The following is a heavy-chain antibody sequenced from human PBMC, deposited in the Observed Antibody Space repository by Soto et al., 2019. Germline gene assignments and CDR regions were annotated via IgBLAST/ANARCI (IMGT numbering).Heavy chain of an antibody. CDR2: INHSGST. CDR3: ERVSLLYVFWRGYEPPPYYYYYMDV. D-gene: IGHD3-3*01. J-gene: IGHJ6*03. V-gene: IGHV4-34*01. CDR1: GGSFSGYY. Sequence: SETLSLTCAVYGGSFSGYYWSWIRQPPGKGLEWIGEINHSGSTNYNPSLKSRVTISVDTSKNQFSLKLSSVTAADTAVYYCERVSLLYVFWRGYEPPPYYYYYMDVWGKGTTVTVSS.